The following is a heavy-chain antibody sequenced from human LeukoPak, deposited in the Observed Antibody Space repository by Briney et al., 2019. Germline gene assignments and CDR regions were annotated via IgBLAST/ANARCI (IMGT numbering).Heavy chain of an antibody. CDR2: ISDSSITM. D-gene: IGHD2-15*01. V-gene: IGHV3-48*04. CDR3: ARDGGFCSGGFCYRLFDP. J-gene: IGHJ5*02. CDR1: GFTFSSHN. Sequence: GGSLRLSCAASGFTFSSHNMVRVRQPPGKGLEWISYISDSSITMYYADSVKGRFTISRDNAKNSLYLQMNSLRAEDTAVYYCARDGGFCSGGFCYRLFDPWGQGTLVTVSS.